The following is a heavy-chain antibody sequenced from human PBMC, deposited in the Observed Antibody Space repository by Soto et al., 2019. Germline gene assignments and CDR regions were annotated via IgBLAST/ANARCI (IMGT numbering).Heavy chain of an antibody. D-gene: IGHD3-10*01. V-gene: IGHV5-10-1*01. Sequence: RGESLKISCKGSGYSFSNYWISWVRQMPGKGLEWMGRIDPTDSYTNYSPSFQGHVTISVDKSISTAYLQWSSLKASDTAMYYCARLASGSPLGSHGMDVWGQGTTVTVSS. CDR2: IDPTDSYT. CDR1: GYSFSNYW. J-gene: IGHJ6*02. CDR3: ARLASGSPLGSHGMDV.